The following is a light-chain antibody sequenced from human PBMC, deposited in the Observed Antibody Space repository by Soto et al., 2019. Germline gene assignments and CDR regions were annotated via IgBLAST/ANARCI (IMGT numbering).Light chain of an antibody. CDR2: DAS. Sequence: EILMTQSPATLSVSPGKRATLSCRASQSVSNYLAWYQQIPGQPPRLLIYDASNRATGIPARFSGSGSGTDFTLTITSLQPEDFATYYCQQSYSIPRTFGQGTKVDIK. CDR1: QSVSNY. CDR3: QQSYSIPRT. J-gene: IGKJ1*01. V-gene: IGKV3D-15*01.